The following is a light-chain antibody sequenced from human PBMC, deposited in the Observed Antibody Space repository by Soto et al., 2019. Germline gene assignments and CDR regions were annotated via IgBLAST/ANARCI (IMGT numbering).Light chain of an antibody. V-gene: IGLV1-51*01. CDR2: DNN. Sequence: QSVLTQPPSVSAAPGQKVTISCSGSSSNIGNNYVSWYQQLPGTAPKLLIYDNNKRPSGIPDRFSGSKSGTSATLGITGLQTGDEADYYCGTWDSSLSAVVFGGGTXLTVL. CDR3: GTWDSSLSAVV. J-gene: IGLJ2*01. CDR1: SSNIGNNY.